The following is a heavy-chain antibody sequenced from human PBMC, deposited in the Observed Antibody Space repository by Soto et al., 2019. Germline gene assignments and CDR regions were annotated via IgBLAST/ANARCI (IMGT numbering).Heavy chain of an antibody. V-gene: IGHV1-18*01. CDR3: ARDPSRSTFDI. CDR1: GYSFTNYG. CDR2: ISADNGDT. Sequence: ASVKVSCKASGYSFTNYGVSWVRQAPGQGLEWMGWISADNGDTNYAQKLQGRVTMTTDTSTSTAYMELRSLRSDDTAVYYCARDPSRSTFDIWGQGTMVTVS. J-gene: IGHJ3*02.